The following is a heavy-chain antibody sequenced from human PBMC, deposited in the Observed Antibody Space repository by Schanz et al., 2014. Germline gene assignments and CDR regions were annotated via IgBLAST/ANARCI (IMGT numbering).Heavy chain of an antibody. CDR3: AKDMHKDYGGKPQAFDI. Sequence: QVQLVESGGSVVQPGRSLRLSCAGSGFSFSDYGMHWVRQAPGRGLEWVAVISYHGSEKYYADSVKGRFTISRDNSKNTLYLQMNSLRTEDTAVYFCAKDMHKDYGGKPQAFDIWGQGTMVTVSS. J-gene: IGHJ3*02. V-gene: IGHV3-30*18. CDR1: GFSFSDYG. D-gene: IGHD4-17*01. CDR2: ISYHGSEK.